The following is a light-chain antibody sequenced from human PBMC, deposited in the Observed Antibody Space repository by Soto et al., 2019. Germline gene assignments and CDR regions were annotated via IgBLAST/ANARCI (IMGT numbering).Light chain of an antibody. V-gene: IGLV2-14*01. Sequence: QLVLTQPASVSGSPGQSITISCTGTSSDVGGYNYVSWYQQHPGKAPKLMIYDVSNRPSGVSNRFSGSKSGNTASLTISGLQAEDEADYYCSSYTSSSTQVVFGGGTKVTVL. CDR3: SSYTSSSTQVV. J-gene: IGLJ2*01. CDR1: SSDVGGYNY. CDR2: DVS.